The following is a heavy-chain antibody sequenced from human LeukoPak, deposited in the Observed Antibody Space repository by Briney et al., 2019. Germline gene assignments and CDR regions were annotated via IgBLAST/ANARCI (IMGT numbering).Heavy chain of an antibody. D-gene: IGHD1-1*01. CDR2: MNPNNGNT. CDR3: AGALAGTAELDV. CDR1: GYTFTSYD. Sequence: RASVKVSCKASGYTFTSYDIHWVRQAPGQGLEWMGRMNPNNGNTGDAQKFQGRVTMTRDPSISTAYMELSSLRSEDTGVYFCAGALAGTAELDVWGKGTTVTVSS. V-gene: IGHV1-8*01. J-gene: IGHJ6*04.